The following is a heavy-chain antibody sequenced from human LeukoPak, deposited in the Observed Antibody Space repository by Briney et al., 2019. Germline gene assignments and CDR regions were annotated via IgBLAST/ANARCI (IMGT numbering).Heavy chain of an antibody. CDR1: GFTFSSYA. V-gene: IGHV3-23*01. D-gene: IGHD2-2*01. Sequence: GGSLRLSGAASGFTFSSYAMSWVRQAPGKGLEWVSAISGSGCSTYYADSVKGRFTISRDNSKNTLYLQMNSLRAEDRDVYYCATLGALGYCSSTSCPQSVYWGQGTLVTVSS. J-gene: IGHJ4*02. CDR3: ATLGALGYCSSTSCPQSVY. CDR2: ISGSGCST.